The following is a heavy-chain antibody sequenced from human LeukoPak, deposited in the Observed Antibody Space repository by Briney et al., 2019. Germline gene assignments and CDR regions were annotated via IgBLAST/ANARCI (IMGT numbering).Heavy chain of an antibody. CDR1: GYTFTGYY. V-gene: IGHV1-2*02. CDR2: INPNSGGT. CDR3: ARDRTGELSGDYPPFDY. Sequence: GASVKVSCKASGYTFTGYYMHWVRQAPGQGLEWMGWINPNSGGTNYAQKFQGRVTMTRDTSISTAYMELSRLRSDDTAVYYCARDRTGELSGDYPPFDYWGQGTLVTVSS. D-gene: IGHD4-17*01. J-gene: IGHJ4*02.